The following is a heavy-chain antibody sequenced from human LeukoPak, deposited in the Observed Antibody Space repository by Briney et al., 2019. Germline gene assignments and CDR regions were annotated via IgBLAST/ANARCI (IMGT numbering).Heavy chain of an antibody. J-gene: IGHJ4*02. V-gene: IGHV3-48*04. CDR3: ARDNGEYPLDY. Sequence: GGSLRLLCAASRFPFRIYSMNGVRHSRGKGREGGSYISSSSSTIYYADSVKGRFTISRDNAKNSLYLQMNSLSGEDTAVYYCARDNGEYPLDYWGQGTVVRVSS. CDR1: RFPFRIYS. CDR2: ISSSSSTI. D-gene: IGHD2/OR15-2a*01.